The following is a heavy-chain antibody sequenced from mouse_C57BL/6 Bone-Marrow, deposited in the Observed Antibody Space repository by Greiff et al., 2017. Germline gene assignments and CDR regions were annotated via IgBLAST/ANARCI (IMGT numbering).Heavy chain of an antibody. Sequence: EVKLVESGAELVKPGASVKLSCTASGFNIKDYYMHWVKQRPEQGLEWIGRIDPEDGETKYAPKFQGKATITADTSSNTAYLQLSSLTSEDTAVYYCARKSSSFWYFDVWGTGTTVTVSS. CDR2: IDPEDGET. J-gene: IGHJ1*03. CDR1: GFNIKDYY. D-gene: IGHD1-1*01. CDR3: ARKSSSFWYFDV. V-gene: IGHV14-2*01.